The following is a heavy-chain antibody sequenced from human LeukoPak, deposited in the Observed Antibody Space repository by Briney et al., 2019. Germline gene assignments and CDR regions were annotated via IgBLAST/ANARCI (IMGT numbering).Heavy chain of an antibody. CDR1: GGSINNYY. CDR2: IYYSGNT. CDR3: ARRHVQYTSSSDPYYFDY. V-gene: IGHV4-59*01. Sequence: SETLSLTCTVSGGSINNYYWSWIRQPPGKGLEWIGYIYYSGNTNYNPSLKSRVTISVDTSKNQFSLKLSSVTAADTAVYYCARRHVQYTSSSDPYYFDYWGQGTLVTVSS. D-gene: IGHD6-6*01. J-gene: IGHJ4*02.